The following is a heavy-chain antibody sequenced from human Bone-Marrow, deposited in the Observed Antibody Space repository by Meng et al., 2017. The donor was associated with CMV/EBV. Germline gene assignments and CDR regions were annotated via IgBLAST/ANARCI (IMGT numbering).Heavy chain of an antibody. CDR3: ARGRYGSGSYHTYYYYYGKDV. D-gene: IGHD3-10*01. V-gene: IGHV3-21*01. CDR1: GFTFSSYE. J-gene: IGHJ6*02. CDR2: ISSSSSYI. Sequence: GGPLRLSCAASGFTFSSYEMNWVRQAPGKGLEWVTSISSSSSYIYYADSVKGRFTIYRDNAKNSLYLQMKSLRAEDTAVYYCARGRYGSGSYHTYYYYYGKDVWGQTTTTTSSS.